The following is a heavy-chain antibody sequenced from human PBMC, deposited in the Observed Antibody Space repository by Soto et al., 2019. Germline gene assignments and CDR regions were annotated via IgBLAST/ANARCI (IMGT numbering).Heavy chain of an antibody. CDR2: INSDGSSI. CDR3: TRADYSFDY. Sequence: GGSLRLSCAASGFTFSTYWMHWVRQAPGKGLVWVSRINSDGSSISYADSVKGRFTISRDNAKNTLYLQMNSLRAEDTAVYYCTRADYSFDYWGQGTLVTVSS. CDR1: GFTFSTYW. V-gene: IGHV3-74*01. D-gene: IGHD4-4*01. J-gene: IGHJ4*02.